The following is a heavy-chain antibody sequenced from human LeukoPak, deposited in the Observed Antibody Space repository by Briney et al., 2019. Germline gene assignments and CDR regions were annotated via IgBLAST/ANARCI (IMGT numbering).Heavy chain of an antibody. CDR1: GFTFSSYG. J-gene: IGHJ1*01. CDR3: AKDPRKLVAATGAEYFQH. D-gene: IGHD2-15*01. Sequence: GRSLRLSCAASGFTFSSYGMHWVRQVPGKGLEWVAVISYDGSNKYYADSVKGRFTISRDNSKNTLYLQMNSLRAEDTAVYYCAKDPRKLVAATGAEYFQHWGQGTLVTVSS. V-gene: IGHV3-30*18. CDR2: ISYDGSNK.